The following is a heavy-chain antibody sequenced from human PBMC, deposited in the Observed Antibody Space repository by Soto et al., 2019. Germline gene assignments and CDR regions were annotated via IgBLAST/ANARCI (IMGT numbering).Heavy chain of an antibody. J-gene: IGHJ4*02. CDR1: GYTLTELS. CDR3: ATPTYPHSYGYGKSQHGYFDY. CDR2: FDPEDGET. V-gene: IGHV1-24*01. Sequence: ASVKVSFKVSGYTLTELSMHWVRQAPGKGLEWMGGFDPEDGETIYAQKFQGRVTMTEDTSTDTAYMELSSLRSEDTAVYYCATPTYPHSYGYGKSQHGYFDYWGQGTLVTVSS. D-gene: IGHD5-18*01.